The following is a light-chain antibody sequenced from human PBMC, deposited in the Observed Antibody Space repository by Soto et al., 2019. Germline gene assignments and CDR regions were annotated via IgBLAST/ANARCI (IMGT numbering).Light chain of an antibody. Sequence: EIVLTQSPGTLSLSPGERATLSCRASQSVSSNYLAWYQQKPGQAPRLLIYGASSRATGISDRFSGSGSGTDFTLTISGVEPEDFAVYYCQHYGSAPPMYTFGQGTKLEIK. CDR2: GAS. CDR1: QSVSSNY. J-gene: IGKJ2*01. CDR3: QHYGSAPPMYT. V-gene: IGKV3-20*01.